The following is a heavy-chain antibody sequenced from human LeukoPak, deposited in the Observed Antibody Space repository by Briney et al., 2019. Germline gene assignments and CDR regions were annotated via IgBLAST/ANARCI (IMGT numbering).Heavy chain of an antibody. CDR3: GRPLGGGSGWYEEYYFYY. J-gene: IGHJ4*02. Sequence: SETLSLTCTVSGGSISSSSYYWGWIRQPPGKGLEWIGSIYYSGSTYYNPSLKSRVTISVDTSKNQFSLKLSSVTAADTAVYYCGRPLGGGSGWYEEYYFYYWGQGTLVTVSS. CDR2: IYYSGST. CDR1: GGSISSSSYY. V-gene: IGHV4-39*01. D-gene: IGHD6-19*01.